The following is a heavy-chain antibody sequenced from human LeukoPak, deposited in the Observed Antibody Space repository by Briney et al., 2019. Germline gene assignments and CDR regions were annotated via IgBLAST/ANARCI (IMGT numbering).Heavy chain of an antibody. CDR1: GGSISSSNW. CDR3: ARYYYYYMDV. J-gene: IGHJ6*03. V-gene: IGHV4-4*02. CDR2: IYHSGGT. Sequence: PSETLSLTCAVSGGSISSSNWWSWVRPPPGKGLEWIGEIYHSGGTNYNPSLKSRVTISIDKSNNQFSLKLTSVTAADTAVYYCARYYYYYMDVWGEGTTVIVSS.